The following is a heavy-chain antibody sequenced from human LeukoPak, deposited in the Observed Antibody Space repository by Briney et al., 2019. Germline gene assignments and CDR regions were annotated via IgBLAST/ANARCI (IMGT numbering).Heavy chain of an antibody. J-gene: IGHJ5*02. CDR1: GGSFSGYY. CDR3: ARGGYGDYVWFDP. D-gene: IGHD4-17*01. Sequence: SETLSLTCAVYGGSFSGYYWSWIRQPPGKGLEWIGEINHSGSTNYNPSLKSRVTISVDASKNQFSLKLSSVTAADTAVYYCARGGYGDYVWFDPWGQGTLVNVSS. CDR2: INHSGST. V-gene: IGHV4-34*01.